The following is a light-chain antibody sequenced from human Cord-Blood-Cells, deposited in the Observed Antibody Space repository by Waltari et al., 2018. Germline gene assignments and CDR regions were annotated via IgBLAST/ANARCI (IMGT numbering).Light chain of an antibody. CDR1: ALPKQY. J-gene: IGLJ2*01. CDR3: QSADSSGTYVV. V-gene: IGLV3-25*02. Sequence: SYELTQPPSVSVSPGQTARITCSGDALPKQYAYWYQQKPGQAPVLVLYKDSERPSGIPELFSGSSSGTTVTLTISGVQAEDEADYYCQSADSSGTYVVFGGGTKLTVL. CDR2: KDS.